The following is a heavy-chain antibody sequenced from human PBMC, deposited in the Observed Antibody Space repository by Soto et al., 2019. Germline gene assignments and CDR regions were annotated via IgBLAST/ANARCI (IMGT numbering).Heavy chain of an antibody. CDR2: IIPIFGTA. V-gene: IGHV1-69*13. J-gene: IGHJ3*02. D-gene: IGHD1-1*01. CDR3: ARELEQAGAFDI. CDR1: GSTFSSYA. Sequence: SVKVSCKASGSTFSSYAISWVRQAPGQGLEWMGGIIPIFGTANYAQKFQGRVTITADESTSTAYMELSSLRSEDTAVYYCARELEQAGAFDIWGQGTMVTVSS.